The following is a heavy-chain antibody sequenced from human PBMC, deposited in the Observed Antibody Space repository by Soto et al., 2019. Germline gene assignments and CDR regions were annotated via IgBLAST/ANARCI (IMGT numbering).Heavy chain of an antibody. CDR1: GYTFTSYG. CDR3: ARHDATVTQFDY. CDR2: ISAYNGNT. Sequence: ASVKVSCKASGYTFTSYGISWVRQAPRQGLEWMGWISAYNGNTNYAQKLQGRVTISVDTSKNQFSLKLSSVTAADTAVYYCARHDATVTQFDYWGQGTLVTVSS. D-gene: IGHD4-4*01. V-gene: IGHV1-18*01. J-gene: IGHJ4*02.